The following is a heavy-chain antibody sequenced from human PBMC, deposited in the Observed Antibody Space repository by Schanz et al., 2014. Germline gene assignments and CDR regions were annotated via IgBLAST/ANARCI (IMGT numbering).Heavy chain of an antibody. D-gene: IGHD2-15*01. V-gene: IGHV4-39*01. Sequence: QLQLQESGPGLVKPSETLSLTCTVSGGSISGSSYHWGWTRQPPGKGPEWIGTISYSGSTYYNPSPKGRVTMPGDTPKNQFSVKLSSVPAADTAIYYCARQERGIWGHNGMDVWGQGTTVTVSS. J-gene: IGHJ6*02. CDR1: GGSISGSSYH. CDR2: ISYSGST. CDR3: ARQERGIWGHNGMDV.